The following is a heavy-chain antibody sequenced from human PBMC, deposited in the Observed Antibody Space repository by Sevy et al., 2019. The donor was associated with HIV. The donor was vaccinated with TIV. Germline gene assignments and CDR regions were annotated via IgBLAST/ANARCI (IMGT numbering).Heavy chain of an antibody. CDR1: GFTFSSAW. V-gene: IGHV3-15*01. Sequence: GGSLRHSCTASGFTFSSAWMSWVRQAPGKGLEWVGRIKSEFDGGAIDYAAPVKGRFSISREDSKTTVYLQMNSLKTDDTAVYYCITDPAYRGYDEEVINYYFYGMDVWGQGTTVTVSS. J-gene: IGHJ6*02. CDR3: ITDPAYRGYDEEVINYYFYGMDV. CDR2: IKSEFDGGAI. D-gene: IGHD3-22*01.